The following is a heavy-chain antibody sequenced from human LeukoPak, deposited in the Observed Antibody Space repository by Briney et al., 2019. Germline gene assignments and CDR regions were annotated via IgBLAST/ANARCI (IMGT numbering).Heavy chain of an antibody. J-gene: IGHJ3*02. D-gene: IGHD3-22*01. Sequence: PGGSLRLSCAASGFTFSSYGMHWVRQAPGKGLEWVAVIWYDGSNKYYADSVKGRFTISRDNSKNTLYLQMNSLRAEDTAVYYCARDGHYYDSSGYHHDAFDIWGQGTMVTVSS. CDR1: GFTFSSYG. CDR3: ARDGHYYDSSGYHHDAFDI. CDR2: IWYDGSNK. V-gene: IGHV3-33*01.